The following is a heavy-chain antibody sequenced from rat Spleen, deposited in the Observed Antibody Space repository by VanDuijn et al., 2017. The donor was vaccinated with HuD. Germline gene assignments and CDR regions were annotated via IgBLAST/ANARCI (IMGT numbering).Heavy chain of an antibody. CDR1: GFSLTSYH. CDR2: IWGDGTA. J-gene: IGHJ3*01. Sequence: QVQLKESGPGLVQPSQTLSLTCTVSGFSLTSYHVSWVRQPPGKGLQWMGGIWGDGTADYNSALKSRLSISRDTSKSQVFLKMNSLQTEDTAIYFCIRESLPGYNSHWFVYWGQGTLVTVSS. D-gene: IGHD1-4*01. V-gene: IGHV2-15*01. CDR3: IRESLPGYNSHWFVY.